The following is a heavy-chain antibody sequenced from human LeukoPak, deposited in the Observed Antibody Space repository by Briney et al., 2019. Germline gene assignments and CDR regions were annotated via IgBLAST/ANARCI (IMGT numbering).Heavy chain of an antibody. V-gene: IGHV4-59*08. D-gene: IGHD3-9*01. CDR1: GGSISGYY. J-gene: IGHJ6*02. CDR2: IYYSGST. CDR3: ARVIKDILIGYVYYGMDV. Sequence: SETLSLTCTVSGGSISGYYWSWIRQPPGEGLEWIGYIYYSGSTNYNPSLKSRVAISVDTSKNQFSLKLSSVTAADTAVYYCARVIKDILIGYVYYGMDVWGQGTTVTVSS.